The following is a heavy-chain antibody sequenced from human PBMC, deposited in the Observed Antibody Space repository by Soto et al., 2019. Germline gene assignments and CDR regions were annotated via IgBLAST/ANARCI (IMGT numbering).Heavy chain of an antibody. J-gene: IGHJ4*02. V-gene: IGHV4-30-2*01. Sequence: SETLSLTCVVPEGCLTSGTYAGNWIRQPPGKGLEWICYIFPSGTTYYNPSLKSRVSISIDVSKNQFSLNLRSLTAAATAVYYCDRGREFDSWGQGTLVTVSS. CDR1: EGCLTSGTYA. CDR2: IFPSGTT. CDR3: DRGREFDS.